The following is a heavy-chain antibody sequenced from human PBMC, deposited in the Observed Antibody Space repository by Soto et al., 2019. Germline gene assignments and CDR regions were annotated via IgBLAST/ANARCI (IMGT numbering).Heavy chain of an antibody. CDR1: GGTFSSYT. D-gene: IGHD3-9*01. CDR2: IIPILGIP. CDR3: ARGDDILTDSDY. Sequence: QVQLVQSGAEVKKPGSSVKVSCRASGGTFSSYTISWVRQAPGQGLEWMGRIIPILGIPHYAQKFRGRVTITADISTSTAYMELSSLRSEDTAVYYCARGDDILTDSDYWGQGTLVTVSS. V-gene: IGHV1-69*02. J-gene: IGHJ4*02.